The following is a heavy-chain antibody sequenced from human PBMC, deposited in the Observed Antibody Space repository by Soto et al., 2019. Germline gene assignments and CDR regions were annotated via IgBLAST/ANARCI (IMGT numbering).Heavy chain of an antibody. Sequence: GASVKVSCKASGGTFSSYAISLVRQAPGQGLEWMGGIIPIFGTANYAQKFQGRVTITADESTSTAYMELSSLRSEDTAVYYCAREEFRLGVVIRPGAYGMDVWGQGTTVTVSS. CDR2: IIPIFGTA. CDR1: GGTFSSYA. J-gene: IGHJ6*02. V-gene: IGHV1-69*13. D-gene: IGHD3-3*01. CDR3: AREEFRLGVVIRPGAYGMDV.